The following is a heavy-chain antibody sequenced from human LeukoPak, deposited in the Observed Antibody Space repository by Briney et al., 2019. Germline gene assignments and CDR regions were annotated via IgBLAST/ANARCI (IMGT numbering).Heavy chain of an antibody. CDR1: GFTFSSYG. V-gene: IGHV3-30*18. J-gene: IGHJ4*02. Sequence: PGGSLRLSCAASGFTFSSYGMHWVRQAPGKGLEWVAVISYDGSNKYYADSVKGRFTISRDNSKNTLYLQMNSLRAEDTAVYYCAKDAGVVVITTDFGYFDYWGQGTLVTVSS. CDR2: ISYDGSNK. CDR3: AKDAGVVVITTDFGYFDY. D-gene: IGHD3-22*01.